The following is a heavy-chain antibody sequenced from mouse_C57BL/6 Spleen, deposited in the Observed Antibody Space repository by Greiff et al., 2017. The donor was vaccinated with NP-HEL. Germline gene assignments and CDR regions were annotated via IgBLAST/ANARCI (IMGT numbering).Heavy chain of an antibody. CDR1: GYAFSSSW. CDR3: ARTYYSNYCCFFAY. Sequence: QVQLQQSGPELVKPGASVKISCKASGYAFSSSWMNWVKQRPGKGLEWIGRIYPGDGDTNYNGKFKGKATLTADKSSSTAYMQLSSLTSEDSAFYFSARTYYSNYCCFFAYWGQGTLVTVSA. CDR2: IYPGDGDT. J-gene: IGHJ3*01. D-gene: IGHD2-5*01. V-gene: IGHV1-82*01.